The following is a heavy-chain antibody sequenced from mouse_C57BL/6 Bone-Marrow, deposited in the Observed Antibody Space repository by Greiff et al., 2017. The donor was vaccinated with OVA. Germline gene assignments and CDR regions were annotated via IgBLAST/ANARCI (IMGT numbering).Heavy chain of an antibody. CDR3: ARGAYNWWFAY. CDR2: ISDGGSYT. Sequence: EVQLVESGGGLVKPGGSLKLSCAASGFTFSSYAMSWVRQTPEKRLEWVATISDGGSYTYYPDNVKGRFTISRDNAKNNLYLQMSHLKSEDTAMYYCARGAYNWWFAYWGQGTLVTVSA. D-gene: IGHD1-3*01. J-gene: IGHJ3*01. V-gene: IGHV5-4*01. CDR1: GFTFSSYA.